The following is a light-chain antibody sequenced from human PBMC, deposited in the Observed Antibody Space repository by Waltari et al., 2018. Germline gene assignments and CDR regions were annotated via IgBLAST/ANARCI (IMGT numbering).Light chain of an antibody. V-gene: IGLV2-11*01. CDR1: SSDVGGYNY. Sequence: QSALTQPRSVSGSPGQSVTISCTGTSSDVGGYNYVSWYQQHPGKAPHLMIYEVSKRPSGVPDRFSGSKSGNTASLTISGLQAEDEADYYCCSYAGSYTWVFGGGTKLTVL. CDR2: EVS. CDR3: CSYAGSYTWV. J-gene: IGLJ3*02.